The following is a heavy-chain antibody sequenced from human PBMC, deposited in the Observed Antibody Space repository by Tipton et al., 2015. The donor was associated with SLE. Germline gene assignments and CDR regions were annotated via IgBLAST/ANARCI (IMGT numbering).Heavy chain of an antibody. V-gene: IGHV4-4*07. J-gene: IGHJ5*02. Sequence: GLVKPSETLSLNCTVSGDSISDYYLSWLRQSAGKGLGFIGRIYNIGNTNYNPSLESRVTVSLDTSKSQFSLKLSSVTAADTAVYYCARRGQQLGRSWFDPWGQGTLVTVSS. CDR3: ARRGQQLGRSWFDP. CDR2: IYNIGNT. D-gene: IGHD6-13*01. CDR1: GDSISDYY.